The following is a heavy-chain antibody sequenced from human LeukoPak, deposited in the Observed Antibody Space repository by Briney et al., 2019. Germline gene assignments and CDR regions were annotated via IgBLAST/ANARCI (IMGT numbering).Heavy chain of an antibody. V-gene: IGHV3-66*01. D-gene: IGHD1-26*01. CDR3: AEWELLPTADY. CDR2: IYSGGST. J-gene: IGHJ4*02. CDR1: GFTVSSNY. Sequence: PGGSLRLSCAASGFTVSSNYMSWVRQAPGKGLEWVSVIYSGGSTYYADSVKGRFTISRDNSKNTLYLQMNSLRAEDTAVYYCAEWELLPTADYWGQGTLVTVSS.